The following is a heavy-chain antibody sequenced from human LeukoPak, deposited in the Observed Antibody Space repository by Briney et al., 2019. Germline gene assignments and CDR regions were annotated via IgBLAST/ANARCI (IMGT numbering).Heavy chain of an antibody. CDR1: GITLSNYG. CDR2: ISDMGGGT. CDR3: AKRGVVIRVILVGFHKQAYYFDS. J-gene: IGHJ4*02. D-gene: IGHD3-22*01. V-gene: IGHV3-23*01. Sequence: GGSLRLSCAVSGITLSNYGMSWVRQAPGRGREWVAGISDMGGGTTYADSVKGRFTISRDNPKNTLYLQMNSLRVEDTAVYFCAKRGVVIRVILVGFHKQAYYFDSWGQGALVTVSS.